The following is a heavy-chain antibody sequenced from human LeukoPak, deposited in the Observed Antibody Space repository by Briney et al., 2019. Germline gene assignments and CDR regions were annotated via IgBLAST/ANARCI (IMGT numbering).Heavy chain of an antibody. CDR2: INHSGST. CDR3: ARDLTVTTWNYYYGMDV. V-gene: IGHV4-34*01. J-gene: IGHJ6*02. D-gene: IGHD4-11*01. Sequence: SETLSLTCAVYGGSFSGYYWSWIRQPPGKGLEWIGEINHSGSTNYNPSLKSRVTISVDTSKNQFSLKLSSVTAADTAVYYCARDLTVTTWNYYYGMDVWGQGTTVTVSS. CDR1: GGSFSGYY.